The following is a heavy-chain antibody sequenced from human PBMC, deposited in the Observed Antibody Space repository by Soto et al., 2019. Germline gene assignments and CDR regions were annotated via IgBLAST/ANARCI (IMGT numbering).Heavy chain of an antibody. CDR2: IYYSGST. J-gene: IGHJ5*02. V-gene: IGHV4-39*01. CDR1: GGSISSSSYY. CDR3: ASLRGYCSGGSCYDWFDP. D-gene: IGHD2-15*01. Sequence: QLQLQESGPGLVKPSETLSLTCTVSGGSISSSSYYWGWIRQPPGKGLEWIGSIYYSGSTYYNPSLKRRFTISVDTSKNQFSLKLSSVTAADTAVYYCASLRGYCSGGSCYDWFDPWGQGTLVTVSS.